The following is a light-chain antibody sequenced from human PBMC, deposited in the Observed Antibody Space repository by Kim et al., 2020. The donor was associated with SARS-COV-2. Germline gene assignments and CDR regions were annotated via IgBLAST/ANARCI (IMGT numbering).Light chain of an antibody. CDR3: QVWDSSSDHVV. CDR1: NMGSKS. CDR2: YDS. Sequence: APRRKARITYGGNNMGSKSVRWYQQKPDQAPVLVIYYDSDRPSGIPERFSGSNSGNTATLTISRVEAGDEADYYCQVWDSSSDHVVFGGGTQLTVL. V-gene: IGLV3-21*04. J-gene: IGLJ2*01.